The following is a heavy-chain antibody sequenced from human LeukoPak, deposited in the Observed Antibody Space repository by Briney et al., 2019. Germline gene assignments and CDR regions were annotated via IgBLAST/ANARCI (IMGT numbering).Heavy chain of an antibody. Sequence: SETLSLTCTVSGYSINSGYYWGWIRQPPGKGLEWIGTIYHSGSTYYNPSLKSRVTISVDTSKNQFSLKLNSVTAADTAVYYCARAGALGVDYWGQGTLVTVSS. CDR3: ARAGALGVDY. J-gene: IGHJ4*02. CDR1: GYSINSGYY. CDR2: IYHSGST. V-gene: IGHV4-38-2*02. D-gene: IGHD3-16*01.